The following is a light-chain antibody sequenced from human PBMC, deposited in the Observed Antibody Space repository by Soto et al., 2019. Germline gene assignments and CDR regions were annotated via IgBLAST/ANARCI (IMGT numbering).Light chain of an antibody. V-gene: IGKV3-11*01. CDR2: DAS. CDR3: QQRSNWL. CDR1: QSVSSY. J-gene: IGKJ3*01. Sequence: EILLTQSPATLSFSPGERSXLFCRASQSVSSYLAWYQQKPGQAPRPLIYDASNRATGIPARFSGSGSGTDFTLTISRLEPEDFAVYYCQQRSNWLFGPGTKVDIK.